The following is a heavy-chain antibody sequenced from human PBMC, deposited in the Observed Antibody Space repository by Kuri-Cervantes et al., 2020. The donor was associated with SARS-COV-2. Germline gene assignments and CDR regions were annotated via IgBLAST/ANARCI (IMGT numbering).Heavy chain of an antibody. Sequence: GSLRLSCTVSGGSISSSSYYWGWIRQPPGKGLEWIGSIYYSGSTYYNPSLKSRVTISVDTSKNQFSLKLSSVTAADTAVYYCARGANYYDSSGYYYWGQGTLVTVSS. J-gene: IGHJ4*02. CDR2: IYYSGST. D-gene: IGHD3-22*01. CDR3: ARGANYYDSSGYYY. CDR1: GGSISSSSYY. V-gene: IGHV4-39*01.